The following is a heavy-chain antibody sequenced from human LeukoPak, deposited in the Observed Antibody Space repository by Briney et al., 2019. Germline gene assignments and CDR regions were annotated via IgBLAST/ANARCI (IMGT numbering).Heavy chain of an antibody. CDR3: AKEAIAAAGSY. Sequence: GGSLRLSCAASGFSFSSYAMCWVCDGPREGRGRVSPISGSGGSTYYADSVKGRFTISRDNSKNTLYLQMNSLKAEDTAVYCCAKEAIAAAGSYWGQGTLVTVSS. J-gene: IGHJ4*02. CDR2: ISGSGGST. CDR1: GFSFSSYA. V-gene: IGHV3-23*01. D-gene: IGHD6-13*01.